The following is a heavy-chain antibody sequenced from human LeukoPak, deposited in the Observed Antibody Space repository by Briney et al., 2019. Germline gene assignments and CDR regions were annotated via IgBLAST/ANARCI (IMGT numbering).Heavy chain of an antibody. V-gene: IGHV1-8*01. CDR3: ARGGRDSGSYSRDY. CDR2: MNPNSGNT. Sequence: GASEKVSCKASGYTFTSYDINWVRQATGQGLEWMGWMNPNSGNTGYAQKFQGRVTMTRNTSISTAYMELSSLRSEDTAVYYCARGGRDSGSYSRDYWGQGTLVTVSS. CDR1: GYTFTSYD. D-gene: IGHD1-26*01. J-gene: IGHJ4*02.